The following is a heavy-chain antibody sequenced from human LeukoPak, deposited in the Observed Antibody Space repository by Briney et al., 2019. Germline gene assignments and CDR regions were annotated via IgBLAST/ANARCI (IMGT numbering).Heavy chain of an antibody. D-gene: IGHD2-15*01. CDR2: IYYSGST. V-gene: IGHV4-59*12. CDR1: GGSISSYY. J-gene: IGHJ5*02. Sequence: KPSETLSLTCTVSGGSISSYYWSWIRQPPGKGLEWIGYIYYSGSTNYNPSLKSRVTISVDTSKNQFSLKLSSVTAADTAVYYCARDRRGYCSGGSCYFSWFDPWGQGTLVTVSS. CDR3: ARDRRGYCSGGSCYFSWFDP.